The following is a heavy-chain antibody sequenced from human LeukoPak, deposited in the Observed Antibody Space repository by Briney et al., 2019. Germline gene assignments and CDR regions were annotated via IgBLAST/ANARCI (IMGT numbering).Heavy chain of an antibody. CDR3: ARQRGNFDY. V-gene: IGHV4-39*01. J-gene: IGHJ4*02. CDR2: ICYSGNT. CDR1: GGSVSSRSCH. Sequence: SETLSLTCSVSGGSVSSRSCHWGWIRQPPGKGLEWIGSICYSGNTYYNPSLKSRVTISVDTSKDQFSLKLTSVTAADTAVYYCARQRGNFDYWGQGTLVTVSS.